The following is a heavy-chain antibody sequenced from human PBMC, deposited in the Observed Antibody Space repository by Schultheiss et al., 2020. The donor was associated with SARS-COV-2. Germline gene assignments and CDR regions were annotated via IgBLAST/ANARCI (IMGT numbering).Heavy chain of an antibody. V-gene: IGHV4-61*02. CDR1: GGSISSGSYY. D-gene: IGHD1-26*01. J-gene: IGHJ4*02. Sequence: SETLSLTCTVSGGSISSGSYYWSWIRQPAGKGLEWIGSIYTSGSTNYNPSLKSRVTISVDTSKNQFSLKLSSVTAADTAVYYCAREGQVVGATVPYWGQGTLVTVSS. CDR3: AREGQVVGATVPY. CDR2: IYTSGST.